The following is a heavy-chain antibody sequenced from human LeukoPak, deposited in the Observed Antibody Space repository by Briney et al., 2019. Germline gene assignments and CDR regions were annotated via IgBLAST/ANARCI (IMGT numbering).Heavy chain of an antibody. V-gene: IGHV3-30*02. CDR2: IRYDGSNK. CDR1: GFTFSSYG. J-gene: IGHJ4*02. Sequence: GGSLRLSCAASGFTFSSYGMHWVRQAPGKGLEWVAFIRYDGSNKYYADSVKGRFTISRDSSKNTLYLQMNSLRAEDTAVYYCXXXPVYDSSGYYYGPDYWGQGTLVTVSS. D-gene: IGHD3-22*01. CDR3: XXXPVYDSSGYYYGPDY.